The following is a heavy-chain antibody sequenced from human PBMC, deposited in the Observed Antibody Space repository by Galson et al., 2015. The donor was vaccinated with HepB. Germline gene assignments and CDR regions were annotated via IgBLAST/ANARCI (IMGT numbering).Heavy chain of an antibody. J-gene: IGHJ6*02. CDR2: TYYRSKWYN. CDR1: GDSVSSNSAA. CDR3: ARRRIGGDYGGTPTGDYYYGMDV. Sequence: CAISGDSVSSNSAAWNWIRQSPSRGLEWLGRTYYRSKWYNDYAVSVKSRITINPDTSKNQFSLQLNSVTAADTAVYYCARRRIGGDYGGTPTGDYYYGMDVWGQGTTVTVSS. D-gene: IGHD4-23*01. V-gene: IGHV6-1*01.